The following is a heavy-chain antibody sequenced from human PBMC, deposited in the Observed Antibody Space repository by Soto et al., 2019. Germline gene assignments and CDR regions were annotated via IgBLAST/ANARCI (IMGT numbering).Heavy chain of an antibody. D-gene: IGHD1-7*01. CDR1: GYTFPDYY. Sequence: SGEVSWKASGYTFPDYYMHWVRQAPGQGLEWMGWINPNSGGTNYAQKFQGRVTMTRDTSISTAYMELSRLRSDDTAVYYCARKLELRGSYYYYYDMDVWGQGTTVTVSS. CDR2: INPNSGGT. CDR3: ARKLELRGSYYYYYDMDV. V-gene: IGHV1-2*02. J-gene: IGHJ6*02.